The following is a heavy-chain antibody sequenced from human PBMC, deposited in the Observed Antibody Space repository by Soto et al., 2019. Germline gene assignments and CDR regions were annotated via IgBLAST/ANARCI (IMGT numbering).Heavy chain of an antibody. J-gene: IGHJ4*02. V-gene: IGHV3-33*01. D-gene: IGHD3-3*02. CDR3: ASTSEWQVHFSYFDY. CDR1: GFTFSSYG. CDR2: IWYDGSNK. Sequence: GGSLRLSCAASGFTFSSYGMHWVRQAPGKGLEWVAVIWYDGSNKYYADSVKGRFTISRDNSKNTLFLQMNSLRAEDTAVYYCASTSEWQVHFSYFDYWGQGTLVTVSS.